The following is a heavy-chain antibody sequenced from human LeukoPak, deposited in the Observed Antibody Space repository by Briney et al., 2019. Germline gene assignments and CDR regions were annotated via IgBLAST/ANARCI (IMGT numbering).Heavy chain of an antibody. CDR1: GGSFSGYY. CDR3: ASSLQDYFDY. J-gene: IGHJ4*02. Sequence: PSETLSLTCAVYGGSFSGYYWSWIRQPPGKGLEWIGEINHSGSTNYNPSLKSRVTISVDTSKNQFSLKLSSVTAADTAVYYCASSLQDYFDYWGQGTLVTVS. CDR2: INHSGST. V-gene: IGHV4-34*01.